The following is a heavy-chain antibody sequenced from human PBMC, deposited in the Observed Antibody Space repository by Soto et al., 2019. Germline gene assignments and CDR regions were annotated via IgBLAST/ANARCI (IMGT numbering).Heavy chain of an antibody. D-gene: IGHD3-10*01. CDR2: ISGRNGKT. CDR1: GYTFTDFA. J-gene: IGHJ4*02. CDR3: ARDAIERGNYSLFDY. V-gene: IGHV1-18*01. Sequence: QVNLVQSGLEVKEPGASVIVSCRASGYTFTDFAISWVRQAPGQGLEWLGLISGRNGKTKFAEKFQGRVTMTTDTPTTAVYMELRSLTPDDTAVYYCARDAIERGNYSLFDYWGQGTLVSVSS.